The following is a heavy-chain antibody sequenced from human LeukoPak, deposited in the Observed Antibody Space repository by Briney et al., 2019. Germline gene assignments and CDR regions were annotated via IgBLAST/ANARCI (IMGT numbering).Heavy chain of an antibody. CDR3: ARGKGSSMYYYYGMDV. Sequence: PGGSLRLSCAASGFTVSSNYMSWVRQAPGKGLEWVSVIFSGGSTYYADSVKGRFTISRDNSKNTLYLQMSSLRAEDTAVYYCARGKGSSMYYYYGMDVWGQGTTVTVSS. CDR2: IFSGGST. CDR1: GFTVSSNY. J-gene: IGHJ6*02. V-gene: IGHV3-66*01. D-gene: IGHD6-13*01.